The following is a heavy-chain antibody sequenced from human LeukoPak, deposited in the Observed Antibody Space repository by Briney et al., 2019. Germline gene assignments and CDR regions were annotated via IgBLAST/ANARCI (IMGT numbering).Heavy chain of an antibody. D-gene: IGHD3-10*01. CDR3: ARGVTEVRGVIITNWFDP. CDR1: GGSISSSSYY. CDR2: IYYSGST. Sequence: SETLSLTCAVSGGSISSSSYYWGWIRQPPGKGLEWIGSIYYSGSTYYNPSLKSRVTISVDTSKNQFSLKLSSVTAADTAVYYCARGVTEVRGVIITNWFDPWGQGTLVTVSS. J-gene: IGHJ5*02. V-gene: IGHV4-39*07.